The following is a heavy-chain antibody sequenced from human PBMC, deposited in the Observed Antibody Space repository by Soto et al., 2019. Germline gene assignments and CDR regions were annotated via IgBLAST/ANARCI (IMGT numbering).Heavy chain of an antibody. Sequence: GGSLRLSCAASGFTFSSYGMHWVRQAPGKGLEWVAVISYDGSNKYYADSVKGRFTISRDNSKNTLYLQMNSLRAEDTAVYYCAKDKGIVATSYAFDIWGQGTMVTVSS. CDR2: ISYDGSNK. CDR1: GFTFSSYG. V-gene: IGHV3-30*18. D-gene: IGHD5-12*01. CDR3: AKDKGIVATSYAFDI. J-gene: IGHJ3*02.